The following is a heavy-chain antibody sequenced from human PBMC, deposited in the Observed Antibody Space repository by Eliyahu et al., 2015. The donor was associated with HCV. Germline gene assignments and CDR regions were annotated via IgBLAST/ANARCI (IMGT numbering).Heavy chain of an antibody. V-gene: IGHV1-46*01. CDR3: ARDFYYGSGSYYRNINTTGRYGMDV. CDR2: INPSGGST. CDR1: GXTFTSYX. J-gene: IGHJ6*02. Sequence: QVQLVQSGAEVKKPGASVKVSCKASGXTFTSYXMHWXXQAPGQGLEWMGIINPSGGSTSYAQKFQGRVTMTRDTSTSTVYMELSSLRSEDTAVYYCARDFYYGSGSYYRNINTTGRYGMDVWGQGTTVTVSS. D-gene: IGHD3-10*01.